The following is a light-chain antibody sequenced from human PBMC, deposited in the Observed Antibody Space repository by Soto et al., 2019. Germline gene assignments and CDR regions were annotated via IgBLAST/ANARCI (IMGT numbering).Light chain of an antibody. J-gene: IGLJ1*01. CDR1: SSDVGGYNY. V-gene: IGLV2-14*01. CDR2: EVR. CDR3: SSYTRSSTLI. Sequence: QSALAQPASVSGSPGQSITISCTGTSSDVGGYNYVSWYRQHPGKAPKLMIYEVRNRPSGVSNRFPGSKSGNTASLTISGLQAEDEADYYCSSYTRSSTLIFGIGTKVTVL.